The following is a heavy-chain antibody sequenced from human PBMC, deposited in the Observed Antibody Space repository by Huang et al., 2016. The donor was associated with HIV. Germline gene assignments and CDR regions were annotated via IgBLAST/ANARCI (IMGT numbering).Heavy chain of an antibody. CDR1: GYTFFTYS. J-gene: IGHJ5*02. CDR3: ARFRGPQVTLNRLDP. V-gene: IGHV1-18*01. Sequence: QVQLVQSGPEMKKPGASVNVSCKASGYTFFTYSISWVRQAPGQGLEWMGWVSTYNGHTNYAQKFQGRLTLTTDVSTSSAYMELKNLRSDDTAVYYCARFRGPQVTLNRLDPWGQGTLVTVSS. CDR2: VSTYNGHT. D-gene: IGHD3-10*01.